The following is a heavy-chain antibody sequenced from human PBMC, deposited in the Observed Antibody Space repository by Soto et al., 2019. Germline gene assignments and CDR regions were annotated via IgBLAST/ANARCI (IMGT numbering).Heavy chain of an antibody. V-gene: IGHV4-30-2*01. CDR2: IFHTGST. D-gene: IGHD3-22*01. CDR1: GGSISSAGYS. CDR3: ARGEAYYYDSSGYIYAFDI. J-gene: IGHJ3*02. Sequence: SETLSLTCAVSGGSISSAGYSWSWIRQPPGKGLEWIGYIFHTGSTYYNPSLKSRVTMSVDTSKNQFSLKLSSVTAADTAVYYCARGEAYYYDSSGYIYAFDIWGQGTMVT.